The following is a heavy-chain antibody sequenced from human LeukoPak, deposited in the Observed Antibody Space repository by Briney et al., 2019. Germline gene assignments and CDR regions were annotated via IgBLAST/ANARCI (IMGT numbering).Heavy chain of an antibody. D-gene: IGHD4-17*01. Sequence: GGSPRLSCAASGFTFSSYWMNWVRQAPGEGLEWVALINPDGSQTNYVDSVKGRFTISRDNAKNSLHLQMNSLRAEDTAVYYCARDGASHPSIYYFDYWGQGTLVTVSS. CDR1: GFTFSSYW. J-gene: IGHJ4*02. CDR3: ARDGASHPSIYYFDY. V-gene: IGHV3-7*01. CDR2: INPDGSQT.